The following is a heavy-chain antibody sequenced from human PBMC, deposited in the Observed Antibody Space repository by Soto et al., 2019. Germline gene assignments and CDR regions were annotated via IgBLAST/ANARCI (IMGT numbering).Heavy chain of an antibody. Sequence: ASVKVSCKASGYTFTGYYMHWVRQAPGQGLEWMGWINPNSGGTNYAQKFQGWVAMTRDTSISTAYMELSRLRSDDTAVYYCARDTPKRWGMDVWGQGTKVTVSS. CDR2: INPNSGGT. CDR1: GYTFTGYY. V-gene: IGHV1-2*04. CDR3: ARDTPKRWGMDV. D-gene: IGHD7-27*01. J-gene: IGHJ6*02.